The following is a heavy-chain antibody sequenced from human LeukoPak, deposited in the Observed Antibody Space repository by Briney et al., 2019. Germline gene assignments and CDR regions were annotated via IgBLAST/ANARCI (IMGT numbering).Heavy chain of an antibody. J-gene: IGHJ3*02. CDR1: GFTFSSYS. V-gene: IGHV3-21*01. CDR3: ARGGGNSWGAFDI. D-gene: IGHD4-23*01. CDR2: ISSSSSYI. Sequence: GGSLRLSCAASGFTFSSYSMNWVRQAPGKGLEWVSSISSSSSYIYYADSVKGRFTISRDNAKNSLYLQMNSLGAEDTAVYYCARGGGNSWGAFDIWGQGAMVTVSS.